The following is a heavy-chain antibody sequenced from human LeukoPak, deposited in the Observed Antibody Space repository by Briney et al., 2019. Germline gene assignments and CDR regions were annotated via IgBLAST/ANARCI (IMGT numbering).Heavy chain of an antibody. CDR3: SRGDDSYKQGNF. CDR2: LHYSGTP. Sequence: SETLSLTCTVSDDSISTNSYYWTWIRQPPGKGLEWVASLHYSGTPYYSPSPSSRISIFVDTSKRQFSLQVRSVTASDTAMYYCSRGDDSYKQGNFWGQGTLVTVSS. CDR1: DDSISTNSYY. D-gene: IGHD5-24*01. V-gene: IGHV4-39*01. J-gene: IGHJ4*02.